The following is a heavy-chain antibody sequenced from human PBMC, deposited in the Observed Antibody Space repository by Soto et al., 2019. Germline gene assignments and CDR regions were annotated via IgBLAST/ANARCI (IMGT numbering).Heavy chain of an antibody. D-gene: IGHD2-15*01. Sequence: QVQLVESGGGVVQPGRSLRLSCAASGFTFSTHGMHWVRQAPGKGLEWVAVVSYDGGSKYYADSVKGRFTASRDNSKNTLYLEMNRLRTEDTAVYYCANIYCGGGSCYWFCDLWGRGTLVTVAS. J-gene: IGHJ2*01. CDR2: VSYDGGSK. CDR1: GFTFSTHG. V-gene: IGHV3-30*18. CDR3: ANIYCGGGSCYWFCDL.